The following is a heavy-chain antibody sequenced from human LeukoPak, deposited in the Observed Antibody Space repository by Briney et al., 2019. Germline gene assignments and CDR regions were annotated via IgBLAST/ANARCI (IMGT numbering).Heavy chain of an antibody. CDR1: GFTFNRDW. Sequence: PGGSLRLSCTASGFTFNRDWTAWVREAPGKGLEWVANIKEDGSEKNYVDSVKGRFTISRDNAENSVYLQMNDLRAEDTGVYYCVTKEPSTSGWSYWGQGTLATVSS. J-gene: IGHJ4*02. V-gene: IGHV3-7*01. CDR3: VTKEPSTSGWSY. D-gene: IGHD6-19*01. CDR2: IKEDGSEK.